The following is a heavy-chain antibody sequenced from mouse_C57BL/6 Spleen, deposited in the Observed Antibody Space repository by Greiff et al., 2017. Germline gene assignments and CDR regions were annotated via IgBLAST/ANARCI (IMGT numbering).Heavy chain of an antibody. Sequence: VQLQQPGAELVKPGASVKLSCKASGYTFTSYWMHWVKQRPGRGLEWIGRIDPNSGGTKYNEKFKSKATLTVDKPSSTAYMQLSSLTSEDSAVYYCAILTGDAITTVDYWGQGTTLTVSS. J-gene: IGHJ2*01. CDR2: IDPNSGGT. V-gene: IGHV1-62-3*01. D-gene: IGHD1-1*01. CDR1: GYTFTSYW. CDR3: AILTGDAITTVDY.